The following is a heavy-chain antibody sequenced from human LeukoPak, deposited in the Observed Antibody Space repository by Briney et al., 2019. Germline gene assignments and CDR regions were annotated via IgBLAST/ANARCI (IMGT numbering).Heavy chain of an antibody. CDR2: INHSGSI. CDR3: ARGGTTGPHMYGMDV. Sequence: SETLSLTCAVYGGFFSDFYWSWVRQPPGRGLEWIGEINHSGSINYSPSLKSRVTISVDTPKNQFSLKLSSVTAADTAVYCCARGGTTGPHMYGMDVWGQGTTVTVSS. CDR1: GGFFSDFY. V-gene: IGHV4-34*01. D-gene: IGHD1-1*01. J-gene: IGHJ6*02.